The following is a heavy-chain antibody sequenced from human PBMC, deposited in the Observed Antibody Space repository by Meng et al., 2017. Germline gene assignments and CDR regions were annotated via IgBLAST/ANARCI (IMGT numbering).Heavy chain of an antibody. CDR1: GGSISSSNW. V-gene: IGHV4-4*02. Sequence: QVQSQEAGPGLVKPSGTLSLTCAVSGGSISSSNWWSWVRQPPGKGLEWIGEIYHSGSTNYNPSLKSRVTISVDKSKNQFSLKLSSVTAADTAVYYCARAGVGYYDSSGPYSYWGQGTLVTVSS. J-gene: IGHJ4*02. CDR3: ARAGVGYYDSSGPYSY. CDR2: IYHSGST. D-gene: IGHD3-22*01.